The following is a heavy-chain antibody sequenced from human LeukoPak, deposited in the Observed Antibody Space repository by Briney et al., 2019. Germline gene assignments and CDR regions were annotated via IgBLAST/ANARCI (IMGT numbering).Heavy chain of an antibody. CDR2: ISWNSGSI. V-gene: IGHV3-9*01. J-gene: IGHJ4*02. CDR1: GFTLSSYA. CDR3: AKDAHRHSGYYAW. D-gene: IGHD3-22*01. Sequence: GGSLRLSCAASGFTLSSYAMSWVRQAPGKGLEWVAGISWNSGSIGYADSVKGRFTISRDNAKNSLYLQMNSLRAEDTALYYCAKDAHRHSGYYAWWGQGTLVPVSS.